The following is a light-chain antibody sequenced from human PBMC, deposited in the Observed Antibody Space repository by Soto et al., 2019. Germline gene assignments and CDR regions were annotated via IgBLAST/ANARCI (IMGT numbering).Light chain of an antibody. CDR3: QQNGSSPLFT. CDR2: GAS. J-gene: IGKJ3*01. V-gene: IGKV3-20*01. Sequence: EIVLTQAPGTLSLSPGERATLSCRASQSVSSIYLAWYQQKPGQAPWLLIYGASSRATGIPDRFSGSGSGTDFTLTISRLEPEDFAVYYCQQNGSSPLFTFGPGTKVDIK. CDR1: QSVSSIY.